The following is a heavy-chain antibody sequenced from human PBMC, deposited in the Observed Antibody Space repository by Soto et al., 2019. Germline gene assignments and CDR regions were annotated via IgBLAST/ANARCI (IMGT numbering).Heavy chain of an antibody. V-gene: IGHV3-23*01. Sequence: GGSLRLSCAASGLTSSTYAMSWVRQAPGKGLEWVSVISESGGSTHYADSVRGRFTVSRDNSKNSLSLRMNSLRDEDTAVYFCAKRSPYSSGWYSPIFDYWGQGALVTVSS. CDR2: ISESGGST. J-gene: IGHJ4*02. CDR3: AKRSPYSSGWYSPIFDY. D-gene: IGHD6-13*01. CDR1: GLTSSTYA.